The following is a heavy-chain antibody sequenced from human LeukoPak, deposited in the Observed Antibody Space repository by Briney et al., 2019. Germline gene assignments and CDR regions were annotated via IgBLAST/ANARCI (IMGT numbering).Heavy chain of an antibody. Sequence: GGSLRLSCAASGFTFSSYGMHWVRQAPGKGLEWVAFIRYDGSNKYYADSVKGRFTISRENSKNTLYLQMNSLRDEDTAVYYCANEAVTYGSGSTYYFDYWGQGTLVTVSS. D-gene: IGHD3-10*01. J-gene: IGHJ4*02. CDR1: GFTFSSYG. V-gene: IGHV3-30*02. CDR3: ANEAVTYGSGSTYYFDY. CDR2: IRYDGSNK.